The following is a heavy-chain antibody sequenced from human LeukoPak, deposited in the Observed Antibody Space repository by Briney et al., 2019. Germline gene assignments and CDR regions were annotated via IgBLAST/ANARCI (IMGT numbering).Heavy chain of an antibody. V-gene: IGHV4-59*01. CDR3: ARIFSRYSTYYFDY. CDR1: GGSISGYY. Sequence: SETLSLTCNVSGGSISGYYWSSIRQSPGKGLEWIGYIYSGGSTNYNLSLQSRVTVSVDTSKNQFSLKLNSVTAADTAVYYCARIFSRYSTYYFDYWGQGTLVTVSS. CDR2: IYSGGST. J-gene: IGHJ4*02. D-gene: IGHD4-11*01.